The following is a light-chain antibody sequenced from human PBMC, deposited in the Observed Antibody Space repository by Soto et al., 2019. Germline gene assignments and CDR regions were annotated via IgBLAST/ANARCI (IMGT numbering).Light chain of an antibody. J-gene: IGKJ3*01. CDR1: QSVSSY. V-gene: IGKV3-11*01. CDR3: QQRSNWLFT. CDR2: DAS. Sequence: EMVLTQSPAALSLSPGERATLSCRASQSVSSYLAWYQQQPGQAPRLLIYDASNRAAGIPARVSGSGSGTDFTLTIISLYPGDFAVYYCQQRSNWLFTFGPGIKVDIK.